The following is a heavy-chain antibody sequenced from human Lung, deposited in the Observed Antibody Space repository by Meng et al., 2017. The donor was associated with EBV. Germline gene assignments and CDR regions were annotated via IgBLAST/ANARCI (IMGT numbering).Heavy chain of an antibody. CDR3: AREGRSNGQIDY. CDR2: GEFTWGT. V-gene: IGHV4-61*01. CDR1: GGAGSSGRGC. D-gene: IGHD6-19*01. Sequence: RQGTGSGMATASLTLSRPCTGYGGAGSSGRGCGRWIRQPPGKGLGWIWYGEFTWGTNYIPSLKSLVIKTLNTSKNQNSRKVNAVAAAVTAGDSCAREGRSNGQIDYWGQGTLVTVSS. J-gene: IGHJ4*02.